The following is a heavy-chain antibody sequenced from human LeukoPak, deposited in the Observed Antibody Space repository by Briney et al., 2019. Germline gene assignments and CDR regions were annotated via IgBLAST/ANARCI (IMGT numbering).Heavy chain of an antibody. CDR1: GFTFSSYS. D-gene: IGHD2-21*02. J-gene: IGHJ1*01. Sequence: GGSLRLSCAASGFTFSSYSMNWVRQAPGKGLEWVSSISSSSSYIYYADSVKGRFTISRDNAKNSLYLQMNSLRAEDTAVYYCARDQPPGGDWTEDFQHWGQGTLVTVSS. V-gene: IGHV3-21*01. CDR2: ISSSSSYI. CDR3: ARDQPPGGDWTEDFQH.